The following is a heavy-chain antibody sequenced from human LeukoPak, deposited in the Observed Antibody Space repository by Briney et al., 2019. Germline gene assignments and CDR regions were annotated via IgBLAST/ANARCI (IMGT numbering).Heavy chain of an antibody. V-gene: IGHV1-69*13. J-gene: IGHJ6*02. Sequence: SVKVSCKASGGTFSSYAISWVRQAPGQGLEWMGGIIPIFGTANYAQKFQGRVTITADGSTSTAYMELSSLRSEDTAVYYCARESEKYYDSSGPGYGMDVWGQGTTVTVSS. CDR3: ARESEKYYDSSGPGYGMDV. CDR1: GGTFSSYA. CDR2: IIPIFGTA. D-gene: IGHD3-22*01.